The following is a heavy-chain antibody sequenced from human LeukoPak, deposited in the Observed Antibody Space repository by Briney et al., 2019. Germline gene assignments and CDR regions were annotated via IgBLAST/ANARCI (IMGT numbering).Heavy chain of an antibody. CDR1: GFTFSSYW. V-gene: IGHV3-15*01. Sequence: GGSLRLSCAASGFTFSSYWMHWVRQGPGKGLEWVGRIKSKTDGGTTGYAAPVKGRFTISRDDSKNTLYLQMNSLKTEDTAVYYCTTDLFGVVIMGAFDIWGQGTMVTVSS. D-gene: IGHD3-3*01. CDR3: TTDLFGVVIMGAFDI. J-gene: IGHJ3*02. CDR2: IKSKTDGGTT.